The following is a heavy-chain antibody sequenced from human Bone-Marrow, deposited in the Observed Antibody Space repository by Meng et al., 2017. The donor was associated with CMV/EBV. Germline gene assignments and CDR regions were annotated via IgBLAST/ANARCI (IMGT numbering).Heavy chain of an antibody. D-gene: IGHD3-3*01. CDR2: ISSSSYI. CDR1: GFTFSSYS. Sequence: GGSLRLSCAASGFTFSSYSMNWVRQAPGKGLEWVSSISSSSYIYYADSVKGRFTISRDNAKNSLDLQMNSLRAEDTAVYYCARDNYDFWSGYLPYYYYGMDVWGQGTTVTVSS. J-gene: IGHJ6*02. V-gene: IGHV3-21*01. CDR3: ARDNYDFWSGYLPYYYYGMDV.